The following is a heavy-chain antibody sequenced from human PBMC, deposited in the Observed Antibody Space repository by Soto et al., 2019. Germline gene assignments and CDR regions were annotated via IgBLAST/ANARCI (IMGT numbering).Heavy chain of an antibody. CDR3: ARDSRAAAGNRRYYFDC. CDR1: GFTFSNYA. Sequence: GGSLRLSCAASGFTFSNYAMSWVRQAPGRGLEWVSAISDSGGNTNYVDSVKGRFTISRDKSKNKFSLNLNSVTAADTAVYDHARDSRAAAGNRRYYFDCWGQGTLVTVSS. J-gene: IGHJ4*02. D-gene: IGHD6-13*01. V-gene: IGHV3-23*01. CDR2: ISDSGGNT.